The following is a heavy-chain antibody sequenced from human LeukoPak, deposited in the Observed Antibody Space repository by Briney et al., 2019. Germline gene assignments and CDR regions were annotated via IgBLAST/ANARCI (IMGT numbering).Heavy chain of an antibody. CDR2: IYTSGST. D-gene: IGHD2/OR15-2a*01. V-gene: IGHV4-61*02. Sequence: SETLSLTCTVSGGSISSGSYYWSWIRQPAGKGLEWIGRIYTSGSTNYNPSLKSRVTISVDTSKNQYSLKLSSVTAADTAVYYCAREVSGVLLGYYYMDVWGKGTTVTVSS. CDR1: GGSISSGSYY. CDR3: AREVSGVLLGYYYMDV. J-gene: IGHJ6*03.